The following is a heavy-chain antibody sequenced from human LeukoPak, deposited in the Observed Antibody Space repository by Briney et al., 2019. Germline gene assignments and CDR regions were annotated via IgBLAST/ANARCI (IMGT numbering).Heavy chain of an antibody. CDR3: AKRGNYAPLDY. V-gene: IGHV3-23*01. D-gene: IGHD1-7*01. CDR2: ISTSGSDT. Sequence: PGGSLRLSCAASGFTFSNSPMTWVRQAPGKGLEWVAAISTSGSDTIYTDSVKDRFTISRDNSKNTLYLQMNSLRAEDTAVYYCAKRGNYAPLDYWGQGTLVTVSS. J-gene: IGHJ4*02. CDR1: GFTFSNSP.